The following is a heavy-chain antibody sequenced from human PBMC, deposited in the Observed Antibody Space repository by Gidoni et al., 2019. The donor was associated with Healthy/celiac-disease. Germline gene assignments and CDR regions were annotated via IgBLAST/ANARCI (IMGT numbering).Heavy chain of an antibody. CDR1: GGSVSSGSYY. D-gene: IGHD4-17*01. Sequence: QVQLQESGPGLVKPSETLSLTCTVSGGSVSSGSYYWSWIRQPPGKGLEWIGYIYYSGSTNYNPSLKSRVTISVDTSKNQFSLKLSSVTAADTAVYYCATAFYGDYNWYFDLWGRGTLVTVSS. CDR3: ATAFYGDYNWYFDL. CDR2: IYYSGST. V-gene: IGHV4-61*01. J-gene: IGHJ2*01.